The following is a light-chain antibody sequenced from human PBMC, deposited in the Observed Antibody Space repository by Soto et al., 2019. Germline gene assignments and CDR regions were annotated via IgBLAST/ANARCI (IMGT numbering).Light chain of an antibody. Sequence: QSVLTQPASVSGSPGQSITISCTGTSSDLAIYNYVSWYQQQPGKAPKLMIYQVTNRPSGVSNRFSASRSGNTASLTISGLQAEDEADYYCCSYADNYSYVFGTGTKVTVL. CDR2: QVT. CDR3: CSYADNYSYV. J-gene: IGLJ1*01. V-gene: IGLV2-14*01. CDR1: SSDLAIYNY.